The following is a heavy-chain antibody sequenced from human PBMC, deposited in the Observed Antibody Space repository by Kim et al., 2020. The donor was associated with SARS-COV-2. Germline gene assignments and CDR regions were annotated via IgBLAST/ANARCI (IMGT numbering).Heavy chain of an antibody. CDR2: INPNSGGT. V-gene: IGHV1-2*06. CDR1: GYTFTGYY. J-gene: IGHJ5*02. Sequence: ASVKVSCKASGYTFTGYYMHWVRQAPGQGLEWMGRINPNSGGTNYAQKFQGRVTMTRDTSISTAYMELSRLRSDDTAVYYCARARLSSIVVVPAANWFDPWGQGTLVTVSS. CDR3: ARARLSSIVVVPAANWFDP. D-gene: IGHD2-2*01.